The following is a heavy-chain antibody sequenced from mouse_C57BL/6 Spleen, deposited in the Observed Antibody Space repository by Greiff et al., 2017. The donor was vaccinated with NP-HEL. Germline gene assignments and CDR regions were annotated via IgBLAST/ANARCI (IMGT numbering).Heavy chain of an antibody. CDR3: ARRVAYYSNWYYFDY. J-gene: IGHJ2*01. CDR1: GFTFSSYA. CDR2: ISDGGSYT. D-gene: IGHD2-5*01. Sequence: DVKLVESGGGLVKPGGSLKLSCAASGFTFSSYAMSWVRQTPEKRLEWVATISDGGSYTYYPDNVKGRFTISRDNAKTNLYLQMSHLKSEDTAMYYCARRVAYYSNWYYFDYWGQGTTLTVSS. V-gene: IGHV5-4*03.